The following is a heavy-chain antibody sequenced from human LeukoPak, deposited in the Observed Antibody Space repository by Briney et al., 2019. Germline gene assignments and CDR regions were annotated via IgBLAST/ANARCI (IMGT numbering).Heavy chain of an antibody. Sequence: GGSPRLSCAASGFTFSSYAMHWVRQAPGKGLEWVAVISYDGSNKYYADSVKGRFTISRDNSKNTLYLQMNSLRAEDTAVYYCARERAGIAARLLIDYWGQGTLVTVSS. CDR1: GFTFSSYA. CDR3: ARERAGIAARLLIDY. CDR2: ISYDGSNK. J-gene: IGHJ4*02. D-gene: IGHD6-6*01. V-gene: IGHV3-30*04.